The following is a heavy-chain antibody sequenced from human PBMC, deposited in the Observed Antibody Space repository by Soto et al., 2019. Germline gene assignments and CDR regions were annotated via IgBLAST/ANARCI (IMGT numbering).Heavy chain of an antibody. CDR3: ASDRNPLFCSSTSCYSPLDYYYYGMDV. CDR2: INPNSGGT. CDR1: GYTFTGYY. D-gene: IGHD2-2*01. Sequence: ASVKVSCKASGYTFTGYYMHWVRQAPGQGLEWLGWINPNSGGTNYAQKFQGRVTMTRDTSISTAYMELSRLRSDDTAVYYCASDRNPLFCSSTSCYSPLDYYYYGMDVWRQGTTVTVSS. V-gene: IGHV1-2*02. J-gene: IGHJ6*02.